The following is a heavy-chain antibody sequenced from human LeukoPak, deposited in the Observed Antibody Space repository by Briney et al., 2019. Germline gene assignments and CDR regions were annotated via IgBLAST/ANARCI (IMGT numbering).Heavy chain of an antibody. CDR1: GFTFSDYS. V-gene: IGHV3-21*01. D-gene: IGHD1-1*01. CDR3: VRDLMGSGSTTAYLHH. J-gene: IGHJ1*01. Sequence: GGSLRLSCTASGFTFSDYSMNWVPQAPGKGLEWVSSISRRSRHVYYAGSVKGRFTISRDNAKNSLYLQMNSLRAEDMAVYFCVRDLMGSGSTTAYLHHWGQGTLVTVSS. CDR2: ISRRSRHV.